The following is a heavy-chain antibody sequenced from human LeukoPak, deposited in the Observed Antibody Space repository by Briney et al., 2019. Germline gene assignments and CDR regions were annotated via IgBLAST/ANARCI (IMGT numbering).Heavy chain of an antibody. CDR2: IIPIFDTG. D-gene: IGHD3-22*01. CDR3: ARTYYYDSSGYYFDY. V-gene: IGHV1-69*13. CDR1: GYTFSSYA. Sequence: ASVKVSCKASGYTFSSYAISRVRQAPGQGLEWMGGIIPIFDTGNYAQKFQGRLTITADESTSTAYMELSSLRSEDTAVYYCARTYYYDSSGYYFDYWGQGTLVTVSS. J-gene: IGHJ4*02.